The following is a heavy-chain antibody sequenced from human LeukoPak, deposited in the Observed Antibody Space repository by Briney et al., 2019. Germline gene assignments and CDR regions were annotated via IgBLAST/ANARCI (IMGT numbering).Heavy chain of an antibody. CDR2: INPNTGDT. J-gene: IGHJ4*02. CDR3: ARDQGDDTVSYFDY. CDR1: GYTITGYY. V-gene: IGHV1-2*06. D-gene: IGHD3-22*01. Sequence: ASVKVSCKASGYTITGYYMHWVRQAPGQGLEWMGRINPNTGDTNSARKFQGRITMTRDTSISTVYMELSRLRSDDTAVYYCARDQGDDTVSYFDYWGQGTLVTVSS.